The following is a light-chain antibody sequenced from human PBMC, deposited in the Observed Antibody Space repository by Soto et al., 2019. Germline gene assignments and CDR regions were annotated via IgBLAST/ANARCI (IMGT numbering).Light chain of an antibody. CDR3: FSYTTSTAYV. Sequence: QSALTQPASVSGSPGQSITISCTGTSSDVGGYNYVSWYQLHPGKAPKLMVYEVSNWPSGVSNRFSGSKSGNTASLTISGLQAEDEADYYCFSYTTSTAYVFGTGTKLTVL. J-gene: IGLJ1*01. CDR2: EVS. V-gene: IGLV2-14*01. CDR1: SSDVGGYNY.